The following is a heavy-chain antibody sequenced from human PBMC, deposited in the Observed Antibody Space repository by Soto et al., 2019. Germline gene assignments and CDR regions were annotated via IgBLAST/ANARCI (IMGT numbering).Heavy chain of an antibody. D-gene: IGHD6-13*01. CDR2: ISYDGSNK. Sequence: GGSLRLSCAASGFTFSSYAMHWVRQAPGKGLEWVAVISYDGSNKYYADSVKGRFTISRDNSKNTLYLQMNSLRAEDTAVYYCARDPEIAAAGYFDYWGQGTLVTV. V-gene: IGHV3-30-3*01. J-gene: IGHJ4*02. CDR1: GFTFSSYA. CDR3: ARDPEIAAAGYFDY.